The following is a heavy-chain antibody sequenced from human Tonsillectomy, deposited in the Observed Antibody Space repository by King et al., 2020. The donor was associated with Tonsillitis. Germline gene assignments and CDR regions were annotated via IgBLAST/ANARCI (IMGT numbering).Heavy chain of an antibody. CDR3: TTDPLWVGILTGPTGYYGMDV. J-gene: IGHJ6*02. D-gene: IGHD3-9*01. Sequence: VQLVESGGGLVKPGGSLRLSCAASGFTFSNAWMSWVRQAPGKGLEWVGRIKSKTDGGTTDYAAPVKGRFTISRDDSKNTLYLQMNSLKTEDTAVYYCTTDPLWVGILTGPTGYYGMDVWGQGTTVTVSS. CDR2: IKSKTDGGTT. V-gene: IGHV3-15*01. CDR1: GFTFSNAW.